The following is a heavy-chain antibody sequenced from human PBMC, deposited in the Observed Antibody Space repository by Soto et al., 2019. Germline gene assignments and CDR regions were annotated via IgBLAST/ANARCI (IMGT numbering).Heavy chain of an antibody. CDR2: IYYSGST. D-gene: IGHD2-15*01. J-gene: IGHJ3*02. Sequence: SETLSLTCTVSGGSIGSGGYYWSWIRQHPGKGLEWIGYIYYSGSTYYNPSLKSRVTISVDTSKNQFSLKLSSVTAADTAVYYCARVVVAWSYTFDIWGQGTMVTVSS. CDR3: ARVVVAWSYTFDI. V-gene: IGHV4-31*03. CDR1: GGSIGSGGYY.